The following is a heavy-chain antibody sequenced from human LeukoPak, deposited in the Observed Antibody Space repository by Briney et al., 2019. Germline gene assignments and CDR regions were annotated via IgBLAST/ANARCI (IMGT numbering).Heavy chain of an antibody. D-gene: IGHD4-17*01. CDR2: ISSSSSTI. V-gene: IGHV3-48*01. Sequence: GGSLRLSCAASGFTFSSYEMNWVRQAPGKGLEWVSYISSSSSTIYYADSVKGRFTISRDNAKNSLYLQMNSLRAEDTAVYYCARGGGDYYYYYYMDVWGKGTTVTVPS. CDR1: GFTFSSYE. J-gene: IGHJ6*03. CDR3: ARGGGDYYYYYYMDV.